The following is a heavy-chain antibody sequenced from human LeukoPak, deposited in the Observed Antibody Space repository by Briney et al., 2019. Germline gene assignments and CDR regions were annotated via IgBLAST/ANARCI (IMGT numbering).Heavy chain of an antibody. J-gene: IGHJ4*02. V-gene: IGHV3-23*01. Sequence: GGSLRLSCAAPGFTFSSYAMSWVRQAPGKGLEWVSAISGSGGSTYYADSVKGRFTISRDNAKNSLYLQMNSLRAEDTAVYYCARAGRDGYNLDYWGQGTLVTVSS. D-gene: IGHD5-24*01. CDR2: ISGSGGST. CDR1: GFTFSSYA. CDR3: ARAGRDGYNLDY.